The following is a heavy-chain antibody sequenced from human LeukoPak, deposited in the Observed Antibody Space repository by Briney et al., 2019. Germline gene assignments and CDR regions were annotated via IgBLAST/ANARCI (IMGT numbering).Heavy chain of an antibody. CDR2: ISAYNGNT. V-gene: IGHV1-18*01. CDR3: ARDLVVAARNPGHGY. D-gene: IGHD2-15*01. Sequence: ASVKVSCTASGYTFTSYGISWVRQAPGQGLEWMGWISAYNGNTNYAQKLQGRVTMTTDTSTSTAYMELRSLRSDDTAVYYCARDLVVAARNPGHGYWGQGTLVTVSS. J-gene: IGHJ4*02. CDR1: GYTFTSYG.